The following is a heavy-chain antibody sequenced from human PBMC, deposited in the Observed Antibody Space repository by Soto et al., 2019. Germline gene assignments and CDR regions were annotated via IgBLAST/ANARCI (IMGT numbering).Heavy chain of an antibody. V-gene: IGHV5-51*01. Sequence: GESLKIACRTSGYRFTSYWIAWVRQMPGKGLEWMGIIFPSDSDTGYSPSFQGQVTISADRSTSTVFLQWASLKASDTAVYFCARKDKSGYFNWFDPWGHGTLVTVSS. CDR1: GYRFTSYW. J-gene: IGHJ5*02. D-gene: IGHD3-22*01. CDR2: IFPSDSDT. CDR3: ARKDKSGYFNWFDP.